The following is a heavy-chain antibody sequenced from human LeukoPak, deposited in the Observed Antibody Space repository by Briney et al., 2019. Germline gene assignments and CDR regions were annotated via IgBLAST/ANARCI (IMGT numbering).Heavy chain of an antibody. J-gene: IGHJ4*02. CDR1: GYTFTGYY. D-gene: IGHD3-22*01. Sequence: ASVKVSCKASGYTFTGYYMHWVRQAPGQGLEWMGWISAYNGNTNYAQKLQGRVTITADESTSTAYMELSSLRSEDTAVYYCARGYHDSSVDYFDYWGQGTLVTVSS. V-gene: IGHV1-18*04. CDR2: ISAYNGNT. CDR3: ARGYHDSSVDYFDY.